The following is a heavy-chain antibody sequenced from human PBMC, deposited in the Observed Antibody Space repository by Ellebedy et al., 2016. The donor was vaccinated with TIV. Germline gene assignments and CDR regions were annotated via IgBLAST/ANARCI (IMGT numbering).Heavy chain of an antibody. CDR3: ATTEYSRTWSFDY. CDR2: INPTSGST. CDR1: GNTFTSYS. V-gene: IGHV1-46*01. Sequence: AASVKVSCKASGNTFTSYSIYWVRRAPGRGLEWMGIINPTSGSTMYAQKFRGRVTVTSDTFTNTVYMELSSLTSEDTAVYFCATTEYSRTWSFDYWGQGTLVNVSS. J-gene: IGHJ4*02. D-gene: IGHD6-13*01.